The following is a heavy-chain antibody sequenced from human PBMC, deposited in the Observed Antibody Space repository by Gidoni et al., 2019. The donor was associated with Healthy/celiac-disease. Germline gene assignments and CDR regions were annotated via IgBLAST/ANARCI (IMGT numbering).Heavy chain of an antibody. CDR3: AKEPLSVATWGNWFDP. Sequence: VQPGGSLRLSCAAPGFTFSTYAMSWVRQAPGKGLEWVSAISGSGGSTYYADSVKGRFTISRDNSKNTLYLQMNSLGAEDTAVYYCAKEPLSVATWGNWFDPWGQGTLVTVSS. V-gene: IGHV3-23*01. J-gene: IGHJ5*02. D-gene: IGHD3-16*01. CDR1: GFTFSTYA. CDR2: ISGSGGST.